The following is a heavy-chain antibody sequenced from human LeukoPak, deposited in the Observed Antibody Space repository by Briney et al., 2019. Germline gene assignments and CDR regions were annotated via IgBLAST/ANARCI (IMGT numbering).Heavy chain of an antibody. CDR3: ARVHSGYGPDYIDH. D-gene: IGHD5-12*01. V-gene: IGHV3-21*06. CDR2: ISSTSGFI. J-gene: IGHJ4*02. Sequence: GGSLRLSCAASGFTFSSDSMNWVRQAPGKGLEWVSSISSTSGFISYADSVKGRFTTSRDNAKSSLYLQMNSLRAEDTALYYCARVHSGYGPDYIDHWGQGTPVTVSS. CDR1: GFTFSSDS.